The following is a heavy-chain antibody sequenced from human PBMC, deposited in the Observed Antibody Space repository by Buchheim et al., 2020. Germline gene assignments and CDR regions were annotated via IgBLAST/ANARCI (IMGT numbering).Heavy chain of an antibody. CDR1: GASIDIDNW. CDR2: IHLNGKT. J-gene: IGHJ4*02. D-gene: IGHD1-26*01. V-gene: IGHV4-4*02. CDR3: AREGAMPYVPGGY. Sequence: QIQLEESGPRLVEPSGTLSLTCAVSGASIDIDNWWSWVRQPPGKGLEWIGEIHLNGKTNYNPSLRSRGAISMDKSKNHLYLNLYSVSAADTAVYYCAREGAMPYVPGGYWGQGAL.